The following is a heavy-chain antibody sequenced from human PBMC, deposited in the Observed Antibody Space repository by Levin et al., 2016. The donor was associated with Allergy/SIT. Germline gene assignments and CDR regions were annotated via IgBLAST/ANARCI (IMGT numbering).Heavy chain of an antibody. Sequence: LSLTCAASGFTFGNYAMSWVRQAPGKGLEWVAVTSGSGGSTYYADSVKGRFGFSRDNSKNTVYLQMNSLRADDTAVYYCAKEDGMWSTTGGLDVWGQGTTVTVSS. CDR2: TSGSGGST. V-gene: IGHV3-23*01. CDR3: AKEDGMWSTTGGLDV. CDR1: GFTFGNYA. J-gene: IGHJ6*02. D-gene: IGHD1-1*01.